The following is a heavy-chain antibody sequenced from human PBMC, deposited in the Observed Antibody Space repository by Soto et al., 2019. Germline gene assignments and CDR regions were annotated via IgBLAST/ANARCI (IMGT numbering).Heavy chain of an antibody. CDR2: IYNSGST. Sequence: PSETLSLTCTVSGGSVSSTSYYWSWIRQPPGKGLEWIGYIYNSGSTNYKPSLKSRVTISVDTSKNQFSLNLTSVTAADTAVYFCASDFRGWNRGSYYYYGMDVSGQGTTVTVSS. CDR3: ASDFRGWNRGSYYYYGMDV. D-gene: IGHD6-19*01. V-gene: IGHV4-61*01. CDR1: GGSVSSTSYY. J-gene: IGHJ6*02.